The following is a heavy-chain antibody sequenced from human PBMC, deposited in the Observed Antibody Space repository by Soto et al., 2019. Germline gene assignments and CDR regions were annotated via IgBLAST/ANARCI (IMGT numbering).Heavy chain of an antibody. Sequence: SETLSLTCTVSGGSISSGGYYWSWIRQHPGKGLEWIGYIYYSGSTYYNPSLKSRVTISVDTSKNQFSLKLSSVTAADTAVYYCARLYSSGYYLYFDYWGQGTLVTVSS. V-gene: IGHV4-31*03. D-gene: IGHD3-22*01. CDR1: GGSISSGGYY. CDR3: ARLYSSGYYLYFDY. CDR2: IYYSGST. J-gene: IGHJ4*02.